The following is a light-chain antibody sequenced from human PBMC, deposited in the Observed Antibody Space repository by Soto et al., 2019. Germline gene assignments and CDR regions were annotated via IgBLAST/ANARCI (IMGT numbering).Light chain of an antibody. Sequence: QSALTQPASVSGSPGQSIAISCTGTSSDVGANNYVSWYQHHPGRAPKLMIYSVTYRPSGVSDRFSGSKSANTASLTISGLQAEDEADYYCSSFTSTSTVIFGGGTKADRP. CDR3: SSFTSTSTVI. CDR2: SVT. V-gene: IGLV2-14*03. CDR1: SSDVGANNY. J-gene: IGLJ2*01.